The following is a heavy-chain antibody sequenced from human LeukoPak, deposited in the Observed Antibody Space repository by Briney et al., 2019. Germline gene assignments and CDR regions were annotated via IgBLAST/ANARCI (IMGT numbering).Heavy chain of an antibody. CDR3: ARPRGYSYGYDAFDI. CDR1: GGTFSSYA. J-gene: IGHJ3*02. CDR2: IIPIFGTP. D-gene: IGHD5-18*01. Sequence: GASVKLSCKASGGTFSSYAISWVRQAHGQGLEWMGMIIPIFGTPNYAQRFQGRITIAADELTTKTYMELTGLRSEDTALYYCARPRGYSYGYDAFDIWGQGTMVTVSS. V-gene: IGHV1-69*13.